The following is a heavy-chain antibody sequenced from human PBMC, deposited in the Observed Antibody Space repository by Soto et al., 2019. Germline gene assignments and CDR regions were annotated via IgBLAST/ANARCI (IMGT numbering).Heavy chain of an antibody. CDR2: IFYTGVT. J-gene: IGHJ2*01. Sequence: QVQLQESGPGLVKPSETLSLTCSVSGGSVSNASFYWTWIRQAPGTGLKYIGYIFYTGVTNYNPSLSSRVTISLDTSKNHFSLKLNSMTAADTAVYYGVRVLESSWYADLWGRGTLVTVSS. CDR3: VRVLESSWYADL. CDR1: GGSVSNASFY. D-gene: IGHD3-22*01. V-gene: IGHV4-61*03.